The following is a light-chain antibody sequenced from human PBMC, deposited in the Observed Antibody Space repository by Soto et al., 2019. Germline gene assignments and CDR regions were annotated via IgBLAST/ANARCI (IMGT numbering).Light chain of an antibody. J-gene: IGLJ1*01. CDR1: GSDIGDYDY. V-gene: IGLV2-14*01. CDR3: SSYRSDSPYV. CDR2: EVY. Sequence: QSALTQPASVSGSPVQSITISCTGTGSDIGDYDYVCWYQQHPGKAHQLIIYEVYNRPSGVSNRFSGSKSGNTASLTISGLQAEDEADYYCSSYRSDSPYVFGTGTKLTVL.